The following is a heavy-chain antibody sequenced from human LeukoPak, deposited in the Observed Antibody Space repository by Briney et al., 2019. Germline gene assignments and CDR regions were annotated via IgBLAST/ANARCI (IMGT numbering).Heavy chain of an antibody. J-gene: IGHJ5*02. Sequence: PSETLSLTCTVSGGSISSYYWSWIRQPPGKGLEWIGYIYYSGSTNYNPSLKSRVTISVDTSKNQFSLKLSSVTAADTAVYYCARVVAAACIIWFDPWGQGTLVTVSS. CDR2: IYYSGST. V-gene: IGHV4-59*01. D-gene: IGHD6-13*01. CDR3: ARVVAAACIIWFDP. CDR1: GGSISSYY.